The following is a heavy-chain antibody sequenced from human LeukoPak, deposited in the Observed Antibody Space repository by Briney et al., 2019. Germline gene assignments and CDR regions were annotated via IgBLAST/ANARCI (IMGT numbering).Heavy chain of an antibody. J-gene: IGHJ4*02. D-gene: IGHD3-22*01. CDR2: ISGSGHGT. CDR1: GFTFSSYG. Sequence: PGGSLRLSCAVSGFTFSSYGMSWVRQAPGKGLEWVSAISGSGHGTYYADSVKGRFTISRDNAKNSLYLQMNSLRAEDTAVYYCARERWAYYYDSSGYYYLDYWGQGTLVTVSS. CDR3: ARERWAYYYDSSGYYYLDY. V-gene: IGHV3-23*01.